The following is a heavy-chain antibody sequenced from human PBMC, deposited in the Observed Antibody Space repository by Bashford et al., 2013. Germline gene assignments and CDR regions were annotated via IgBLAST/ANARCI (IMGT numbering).Heavy chain of an antibody. CDR2: TRTRANSYTT. Sequence: VRQAPGRGLEWVGRTRTRANSYTTEYAASVKGRFTISRDDSKNSLYLQMNSLKTEDTAVYYCTTEDPYNWFDPWGQGTLVTVSS. CDR3: TTEDPYNWFDP. J-gene: IGHJ5*02. V-gene: IGHV3-72*01.